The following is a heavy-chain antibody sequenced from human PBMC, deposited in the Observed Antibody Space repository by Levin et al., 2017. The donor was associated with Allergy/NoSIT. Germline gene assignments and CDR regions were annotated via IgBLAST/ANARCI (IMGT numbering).Heavy chain of an antibody. CDR3: ARDLGLGYCSSANCFLGAFNI. CDR1: GGTFSNYA. CDR2: FIPIFGTT. V-gene: IGHV1-69*01. D-gene: IGHD2-2*01. Sequence: KISCKTSGGTFSNYAFTWVRQAPGQGLEWMGDFIPIFGTTNYAQRFQGRVTIIADESTNTAYMELSSLRSEDTAIYYCARDLGLGYCSSANCFLGAFNIWGQGTLVTVSS. J-gene: IGHJ3*02.